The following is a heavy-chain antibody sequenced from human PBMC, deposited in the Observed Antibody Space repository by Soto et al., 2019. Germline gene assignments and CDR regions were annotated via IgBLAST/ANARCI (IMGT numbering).Heavy chain of an antibody. J-gene: IGHJ5*02. Sequence: GSPELSSAPPEYTFNGYWLHWVRQSPGRGLVWVSRIRSDGITKSYPDSVKARFTISRNNARNTLYLQMNSLIAEDTAVYYCARSDWFDPWCPANLVTLSS. CDR1: EYTFNGYW. CDR2: IRSDGITK. CDR3: ARSDWFDP. V-gene: IGHV3-74*01.